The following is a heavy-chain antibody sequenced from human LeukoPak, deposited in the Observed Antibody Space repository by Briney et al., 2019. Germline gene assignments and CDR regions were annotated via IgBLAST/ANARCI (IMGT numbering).Heavy chain of an antibody. CDR1: GGSISSSSYY. V-gene: IGHV4-39*01. J-gene: IGHJ4*02. Sequence: SETLSLTCTVVSGGSISSSSYYWGWIRQPPGKGLEWIGSFYYSGVTYYNPSLKSRVTISADTSKNQFSLKLSSVTAADTAVYYCARLWRAAIDYGGQGILVTVSS. CDR3: ARLWRAAIDY. D-gene: IGHD1-1*01. CDR2: FYYSGVT.